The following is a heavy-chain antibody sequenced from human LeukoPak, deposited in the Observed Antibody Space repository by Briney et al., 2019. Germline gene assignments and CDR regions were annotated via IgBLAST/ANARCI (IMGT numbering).Heavy chain of an antibody. V-gene: IGHV3-74*01. J-gene: IGHJ4*02. CDR1: GFTFSNYW. D-gene: IGHD3-10*01. CDR2: INSDGSGR. Sequence: PGGSLRLSCAASGFTFSNYWMHWVRQAPGKGLVWVSRINSDGSGRNYADSVKGRFTVSRDNAKNTLNLQMNSLRAEDTAVYYCARDKKSGESSEIDYWGQGTLVTVSS. CDR3: ARDKKSGESSEIDY.